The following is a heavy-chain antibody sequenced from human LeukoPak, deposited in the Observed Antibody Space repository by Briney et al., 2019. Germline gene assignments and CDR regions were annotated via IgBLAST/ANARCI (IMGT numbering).Heavy chain of an antibody. V-gene: IGHV3-11*04. CDR3: AREFGVVVVTAADY. CDR1: GFTFSDYY. CDR2: ISSSGSTI. J-gene: IGHJ4*02. Sequence: GGSLRLSCAASGFTFSDYYMNWIRQAPGKGLEWVSYISSSGSTIYYADSVKGRFTISRDNAKNSLYLQMNSLRAEDTAVYYCAREFGVVVVTAADYWGQGTLVTVSS. D-gene: IGHD2-21*02.